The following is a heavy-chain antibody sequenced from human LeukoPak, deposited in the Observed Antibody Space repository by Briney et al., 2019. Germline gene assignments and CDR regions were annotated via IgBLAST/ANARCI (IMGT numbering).Heavy chain of an antibody. D-gene: IGHD3-3*01. V-gene: IGHV3-7*01. CDR2: IKQDGSEK. Sequence: GGSLRLSCAASGFTFSSYWMSWVRQAPGKGLEWVANIKQDGSEKYYVDSVKGRFTISRDNAKNSLYLQMNSLRAEDTAVYYCARGDDFWSGSRYMDVWGKGTTVTVSS. CDR1: GFTFSSYW. CDR3: ARGDDFWSGSRYMDV. J-gene: IGHJ6*03.